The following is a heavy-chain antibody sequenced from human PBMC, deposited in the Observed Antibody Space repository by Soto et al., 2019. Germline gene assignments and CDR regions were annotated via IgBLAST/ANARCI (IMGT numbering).Heavy chain of an antibody. J-gene: IGHJ3*01. CDR3: AKKGLGSLKTFCSNSDCHYAFDL. D-gene: IGHD2-8*01. V-gene: IGHV3-23*01. CDR1: GFTFINYA. CDR2: ISGGGDGT. Sequence: EVQLLESGGGLVQPGGSLRLSCAASGFTFINYAMIWVRQAPGKGLEWVSTISGGGDGTYYADSVKGHFTISRDNSKNTMYLQMNSLRAEDTAIYYCAKKGLGSLKTFCSNSDCHYAFDLWGQWTVVTVSS.